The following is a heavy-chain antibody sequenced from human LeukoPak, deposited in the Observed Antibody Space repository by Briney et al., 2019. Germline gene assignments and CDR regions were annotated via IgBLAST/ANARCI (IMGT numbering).Heavy chain of an antibody. CDR3: AKDIGAYYYYGMDV. CDR1: GFTFSSCA. V-gene: IGHV3-23*01. CDR2: ISGSGGST. Sequence: GGSLRLSCAASGFTFSSCAMSWVRQAPGKGLEWVSAISGSGGSTYYADSVKGRFTISRDNSKNTLYLQMNSLRAEDTAVYYCAKDIGAYYYYGMDVWGQGTTVTVSS. D-gene: IGHD5-12*01. J-gene: IGHJ6*02.